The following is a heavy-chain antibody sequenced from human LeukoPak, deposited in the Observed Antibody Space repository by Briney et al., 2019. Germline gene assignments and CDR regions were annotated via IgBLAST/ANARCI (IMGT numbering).Heavy chain of an antibody. V-gene: IGHV4-34*01. CDR1: GGSFSGSY. CDR2: TNHSGST. J-gene: IGHJ4*02. D-gene: IGHD3-22*01. CDR3: ARRRGYYGSSGYYFRLDFDY. Sequence: SETLSLTCAVYGGSFSGSYWSWIRQPPGKGLEWIGETNHSGSTNYNPSLKSRVTISVDTSKNQFSLKLSSVTAADTAVYYCARRRGYYGSSGYYFRLDFDYWGQGTLVTVSS.